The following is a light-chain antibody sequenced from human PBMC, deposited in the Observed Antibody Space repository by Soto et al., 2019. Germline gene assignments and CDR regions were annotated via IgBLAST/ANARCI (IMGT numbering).Light chain of an antibody. CDR3: SSYTDSSNYV. V-gene: IGLV2-14*01. J-gene: IGLJ1*01. CDR1: SSDLAIYNY. Sequence: QSALTQPASVSGSPGQSITISCTGTSSDLAIYNYVSWYQQQPGKAPKLMIYQVTNRPSGVSNRFSGSRSDNTASLTISGLQAEDEADYYCSSYTDSSNYVFGTGTQLTVL. CDR2: QVT.